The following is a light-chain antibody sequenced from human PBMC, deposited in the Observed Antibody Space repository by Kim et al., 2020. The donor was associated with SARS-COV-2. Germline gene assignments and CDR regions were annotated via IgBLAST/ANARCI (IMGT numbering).Light chain of an antibody. CDR2: DAS. CDR3: QQYDKGLT. Sequence: IVMTQSPATLSVSPGERATLSCRASQSVTSRLAWYQQKPGQAPRLLIYDASTRATGIPARFSGSGSGTEFTLTISSLQSEDFVVYYCQQYDKGLTFGGWTKVDIK. J-gene: IGKJ4*02. CDR1: QSVTSR. V-gene: IGKV3-15*01.